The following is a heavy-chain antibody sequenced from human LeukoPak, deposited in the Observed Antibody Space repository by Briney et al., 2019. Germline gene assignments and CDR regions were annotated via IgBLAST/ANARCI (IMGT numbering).Heavy chain of an antibody. D-gene: IGHD2/OR15-2a*01. CDR3: ARDGGVEGSTTWFDP. CDR2: ISTRTGSS. Sequence: PGGSLRLSCVASGFTFTNYVMNWVHQVPGKGLEWVAHISTRTGSSGYADSVRSRFTISRDTARNSLYLEMNSLRVEDTAIYYCARDGGVEGSTTWFDPWGQGTQVTVSS. J-gene: IGHJ5*02. CDR1: GFTFTNYV. V-gene: IGHV3-21*01.